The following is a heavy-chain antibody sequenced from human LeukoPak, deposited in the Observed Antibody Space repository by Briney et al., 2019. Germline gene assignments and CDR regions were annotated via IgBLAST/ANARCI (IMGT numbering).Heavy chain of an antibody. Sequence: SETLFLTCNVSGGSISNYYWSWIRQPPGKGLEWIGYMYHTGHTMYNSSLKSRVTMSLDTSKNHFSLRLSSVTAADTAVYYCARHPFATPFDYWGPGTLVTVSS. V-gene: IGHV4-59*08. CDR2: MYHTGHT. CDR1: GGSISNYY. J-gene: IGHJ4*02. D-gene: IGHD2-15*01. CDR3: ARHPFATPFDY.